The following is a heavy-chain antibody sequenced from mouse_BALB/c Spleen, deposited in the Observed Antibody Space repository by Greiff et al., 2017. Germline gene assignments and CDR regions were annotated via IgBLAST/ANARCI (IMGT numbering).Heavy chain of an antibody. D-gene: IGHD2-14*01. CDR3: ARGYYRYDEFAY. CDR1: GFTFSSFG. J-gene: IGHJ3*01. CDR2: ISSGSSTI. Sequence: EVKLVESGGGLVQPGGSRKLSCAASGFTFSSFGMHWVRQAPEKGLEWVAYISSGSSTIYYADTVKGRFTISRDNPKNTLFLQMTSLRSEDTAMYYCARGYYRYDEFAYWGQGTLVTVSA. V-gene: IGHV5-17*02.